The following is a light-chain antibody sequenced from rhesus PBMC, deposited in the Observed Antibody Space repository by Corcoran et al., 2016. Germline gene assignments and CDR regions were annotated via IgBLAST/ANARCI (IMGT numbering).Light chain of an antibody. CDR1: QSVCSY. V-gene: IGKV3-10*01. J-gene: IGKJ1*01. CDR3: YQHSSGWT. Sequence: QVILTQSPATLSLSPGERATLSCRASQSVCSYLAWYQQKPGQAPRLLIYGASSRATGIPDRFSGSGSGTYFTLTISRLDPEEVGVYRCYQHSSGWTFGQGTKVEIK. CDR2: GAS.